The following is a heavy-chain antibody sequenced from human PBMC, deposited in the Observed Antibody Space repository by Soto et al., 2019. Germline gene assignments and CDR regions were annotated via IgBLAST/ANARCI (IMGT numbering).Heavy chain of an antibody. CDR2: IYYSGST. CDR1: GGSISSYY. D-gene: IGHD3-10*01. V-gene: IGHV4-59*01. CDR3: ARGGITMVRGVIVPYYYYGMDV. Sequence: SETLSLTCTVSGGSISSYYWSWIRQPPGKGLEWIGYIYYSGSTNYNPSLKSRVTISVDTSKNQFSLKLSSVTAADTAVYYCARGGITMVRGVIVPYYYYGMDVWGQGTTVTVSS. J-gene: IGHJ6*02.